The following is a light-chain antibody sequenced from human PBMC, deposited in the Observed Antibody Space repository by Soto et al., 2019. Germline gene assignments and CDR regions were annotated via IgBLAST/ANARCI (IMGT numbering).Light chain of an antibody. CDR2: DVN. Sequence: QSALTQPPSASGSPGQSVAISCSGTSSDVGGYNYVSWYQQHPGKAPKLMIYDVNKRPSGVPDRFSGSKSGNTASLTVSGLQAEDEADSYCISYAGSNKPAFGGGTKVTVL. CDR1: SSDVGGYNY. CDR3: ISYAGSNKPA. J-gene: IGLJ2*01. V-gene: IGLV2-8*01.